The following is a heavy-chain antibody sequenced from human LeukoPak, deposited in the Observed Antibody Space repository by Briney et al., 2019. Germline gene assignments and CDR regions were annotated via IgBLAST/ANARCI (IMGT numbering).Heavy chain of an antibody. J-gene: IGHJ4*02. CDR3: ATDSPKGYLTVDY. CDR2: ISPSGDAT. V-gene: IGHV1-46*01. Sequence: ASVNVSCKASGYTFSSHYMHWVRQAPGQGLEWMGVISPSGDATLYAQKFQGRATMTRDTSTSTLYMDLSSLRSEDTAVYYCATDSPKGYLTVDYWGQGTLVTVSS. D-gene: IGHD3-16*02. CDR1: GYTFSSHY.